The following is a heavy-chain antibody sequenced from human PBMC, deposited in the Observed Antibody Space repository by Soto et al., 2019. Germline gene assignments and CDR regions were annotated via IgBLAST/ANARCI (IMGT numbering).Heavy chain of an antibody. CDR3: ARDSTVDTARVLDY. CDR2: ISSSSSTI. D-gene: IGHD5-18*01. V-gene: IGHV3-48*04. Sequence: GGSLRLSCAASGFTFSSYSMNWVRQAPGKGLEWVSYISSSSSTIYYADSVKGRFTISRDNAKNSLYLQMNSLRAEDTAVYYCARDSTVDTARVLDYWGQGTLVTVSS. CDR1: GFTFSSYS. J-gene: IGHJ4*02.